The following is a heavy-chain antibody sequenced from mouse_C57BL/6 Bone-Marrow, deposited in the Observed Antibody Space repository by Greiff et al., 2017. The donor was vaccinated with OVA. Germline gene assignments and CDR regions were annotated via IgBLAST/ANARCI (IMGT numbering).Heavy chain of an antibody. J-gene: IGHJ3*01. CDR3: AREGLL. Sequence: QVHVKQPGAELVKPGASVKLSCKASGYTFTSYWMHWVKQRPGQGLEWIGMIHPNSGSTNYNEKFKSKATLTVDKSSSTAYMQLSSLTSEDSAVYYCAREGLLWGQGTLVTVSA. CDR1: GYTFTSYW. CDR2: IHPNSGST. V-gene: IGHV1-64*01. D-gene: IGHD3-1*01.